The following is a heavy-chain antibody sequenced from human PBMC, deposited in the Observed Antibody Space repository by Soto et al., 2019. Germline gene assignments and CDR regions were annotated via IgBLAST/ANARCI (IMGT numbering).Heavy chain of an antibody. CDR3: ARGGKVANRDGESWPAPEAPHYYYFGMDV. CDR2: IRDEGSKR. V-gene: IGHV3-33*01. D-gene: IGHD3-10*01. J-gene: IGHJ6*02. CDR1: GFDFRSYG. Sequence: QVQLVDSGGVVVQPGRSLSLSCAATGFDFRSYGMHWVRRAPGKGLEWLAIIRDEGSKRYYAESVKGRFTISRDNSKNTVDLHMNSLGVDDTGIYYCARGGKVANRDGESWPAPEAPHYYYFGMDVWGHGTTVTVSS.